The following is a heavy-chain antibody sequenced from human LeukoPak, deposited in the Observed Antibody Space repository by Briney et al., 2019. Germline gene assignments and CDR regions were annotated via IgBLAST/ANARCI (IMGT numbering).Heavy chain of an antibody. CDR2: IMSNPAGGTT. V-gene: IGHV3-15*05. CDR3: TTLAFDVHY. CDR1: GFIFRNAH. D-gene: IGHD2/OR15-2a*01. Sequence: GGSLRLSCGASGFIFRNAHMTWVRQAPGKGLEWVGRIMSNPAGGTTDYGAAAKGRFTISREDLRNMLYLQLTNVRVEDTAVYYCTTLAFDVHYWGRGTLVTVSS. J-gene: IGHJ4*02.